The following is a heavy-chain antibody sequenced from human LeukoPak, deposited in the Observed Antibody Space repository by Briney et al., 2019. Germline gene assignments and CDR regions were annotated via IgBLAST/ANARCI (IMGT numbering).Heavy chain of an antibody. J-gene: IGHJ3*02. Sequence: GGSLRLSCAASGFTFSSYSMNWVRQAPGKGLEWVSSISSSSSYIYYADSVKGRFTISRDNAKNSLYLQMNSLRAEDTAVYYCARDLLGSVYPGAFDIWGQGTMVTVSS. D-gene: IGHD2-2*02. CDR1: GFTFSSYS. CDR3: ARDLLGSVYPGAFDI. V-gene: IGHV3-21*01. CDR2: ISSSSSYI.